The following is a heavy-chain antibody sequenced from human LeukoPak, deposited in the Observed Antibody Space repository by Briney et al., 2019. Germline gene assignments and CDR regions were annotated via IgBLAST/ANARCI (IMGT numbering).Heavy chain of an antibody. D-gene: IGHD6-19*01. V-gene: IGHV1-46*01. CDR1: GYTFTSYY. Sequence: ASVKVSCKASGYTFTSYYMHWVRQAPGQGLEWTGIINPSGGSTSYAQKFQGRVTMTRDTSTSTVYMELSSLRSEDTAVYYCARVLSSGWDFDYWGQGTLVTVSS. CDR2: INPSGGST. J-gene: IGHJ4*02. CDR3: ARVLSSGWDFDY.